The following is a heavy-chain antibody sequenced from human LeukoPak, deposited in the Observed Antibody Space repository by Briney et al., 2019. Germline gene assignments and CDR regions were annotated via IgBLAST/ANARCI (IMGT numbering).Heavy chain of an antibody. CDR1: GFTVSSNS. D-gene: IGHD3-10*01. Sequence: GGSLRLSCTVSGFTVSSNSMSWVRQAPGKGLEWVSFIYSDNTHYSDSVKGRFTISRDNAKNSLYLQMNSLRAEDTAVYYCASLKSRYYGSGSYYNVPADYWGQGTLVTVSS. J-gene: IGHJ4*02. CDR3: ASLKSRYYGSGSYYNVPADY. V-gene: IGHV3-53*01. CDR2: IYSDNT.